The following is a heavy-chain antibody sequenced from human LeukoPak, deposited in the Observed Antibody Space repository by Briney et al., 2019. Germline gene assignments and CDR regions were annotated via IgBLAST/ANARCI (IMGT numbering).Heavy chain of an antibody. V-gene: IGHV3-30*03. CDR3: AREAQRGFNYGAPDY. CDR2: ISYDGSNK. J-gene: IGHJ4*02. CDR1: GFTFSSYS. Sequence: GGSLRLSCAASGFTFSSYSMNWVRQAPGKGLEWVAVISYDGSNKYYADSVKGRFTISRDNSKNTLYLQMSSLRAEDTAVYYCAREAQRGFNYGAPDYWGQGTLVTVSS. D-gene: IGHD5-18*01.